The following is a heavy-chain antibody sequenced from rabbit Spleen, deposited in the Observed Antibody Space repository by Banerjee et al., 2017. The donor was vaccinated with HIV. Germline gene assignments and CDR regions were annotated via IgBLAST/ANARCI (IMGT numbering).Heavy chain of an antibody. CDR1: GVSFSGDSY. J-gene: IGHJ3*01. Sequence: QEQLEESGGDLVKPGASLTLTCIASGVSFSGDSYMCWVRQAPGKGLEWIACIDSGSSGFTYFASWAKGRFTISKTSSTTVTLQMTSLTAADTATYFCARDLDGVIGWNFGWWGQGTLVTVS. CDR2: IDSGSSGFT. V-gene: IGHV1S45*01. CDR3: ARDLDGVIGWNFGW. D-gene: IGHD4-1*01.